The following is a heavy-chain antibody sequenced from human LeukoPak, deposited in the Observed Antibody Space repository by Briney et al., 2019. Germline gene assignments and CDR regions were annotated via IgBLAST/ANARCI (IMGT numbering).Heavy chain of an antibody. J-gene: IGHJ4*02. V-gene: IGHV4-59*01. Sequence: PSETLSLTCTVSGDSLSSYYWSWIRQPPGKGLECIGYIYYSGSTNYNPSLKSRLTISIDTSKNQFSLKLSSVTAADTAVYCCARGRYSSSSGYYFDYWGQGTLVTVSS. CDR1: GDSLSSYY. D-gene: IGHD6-6*01. CDR3: ARGRYSSSSGYYFDY. CDR2: IYYSGST.